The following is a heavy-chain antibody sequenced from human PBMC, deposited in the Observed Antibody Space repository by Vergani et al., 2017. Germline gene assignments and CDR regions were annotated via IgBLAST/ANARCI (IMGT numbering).Heavy chain of an antibody. D-gene: IGHD5-18*01. V-gene: IGHV4-39*07. Sequence: QVQLQESGPGLVKPSETLSLTCTVSGGSISSSSYYWGWIRQPPGKGLEWIGSIYYSGSTYYNPSLKSRVTISVDTSKNQFSLKLSSVTAADTAVYYCARGGGYSYGWSAGYYYYYMDVWGKGTTVTVSS. CDR1: GGSISSSSYY. J-gene: IGHJ6*03. CDR2: IYYSGST. CDR3: ARGGGYSYGWSAGYYYYYMDV.